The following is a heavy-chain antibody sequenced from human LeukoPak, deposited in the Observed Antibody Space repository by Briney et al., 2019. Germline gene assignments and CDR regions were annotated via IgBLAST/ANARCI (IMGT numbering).Heavy chain of an antibody. CDR1: GFTFSSYW. V-gene: IGHV3-74*01. J-gene: IGHJ4*02. D-gene: IGHD5-24*01. Sequence: PGGSLRLSCAASGFTFSSYWMDCVRHGPGKGLVWVSRTSSDGSSTKYADSVKGRFTISRDNAKYTLYLQMNSLRAEDTAVYYCARIGGSNDFDYWGQGTLVTVSS. CDR3: ARIGGSNDFDY. CDR2: TSSDGSST.